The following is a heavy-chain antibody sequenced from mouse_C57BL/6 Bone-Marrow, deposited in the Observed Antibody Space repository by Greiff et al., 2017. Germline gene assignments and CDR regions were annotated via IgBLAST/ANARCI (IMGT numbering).Heavy chain of an antibody. CDR3: AINYGNYVYFDV. V-gene: IGHV1-74*01. Sequence: QVQLQQPGAELVKPGASVKVSCKASGYTFTSYWMHWVKQRPGQGLEWIGRIHPSDSDTNSNQKFKGKATLTVDKSSSPAYMQLSSLTSEDSAVYYCAINYGNYVYFDVWGTGTTVTVSS. J-gene: IGHJ1*03. D-gene: IGHD2-1*01. CDR1: GYTFTSYW. CDR2: IHPSDSDT.